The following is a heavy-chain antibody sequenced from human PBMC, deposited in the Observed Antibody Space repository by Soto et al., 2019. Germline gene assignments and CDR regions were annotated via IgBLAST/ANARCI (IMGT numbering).Heavy chain of an antibody. CDR2: ISYDGSNK. Sequence: QVQLVESGGGVVQPGRSLRLSCAASGFTFSSYAMHWVRQAPGKGLEWVAVISYDGSNKYYADSVKGRFTISRDNSKNTLYLQMNSLRAEDTAVYYCERPLWRDDYNCWYFDLWGRGTLGTVSS. CDR3: ERPLWRDDYNCWYFDL. V-gene: IGHV3-30-3*01. D-gene: IGHD4-4*01. J-gene: IGHJ2*01. CDR1: GFTFSSYA.